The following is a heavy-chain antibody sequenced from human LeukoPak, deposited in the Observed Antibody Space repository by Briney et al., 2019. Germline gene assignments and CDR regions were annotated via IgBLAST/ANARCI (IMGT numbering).Heavy chain of an antibody. J-gene: IGHJ5*02. CDR2: IIPILGIA. CDR3: ARNSPAAGTSGFFAH. V-gene: IGHV1-69*04. CDR1: GGTFSSYA. D-gene: IGHD6-13*01. Sequence: ASVKDSCKASGGTFSSYAGSWVRQAPGEGVEWMGRIIPILGIANYAQKFQGRVTITADKSTSTAYMELSSLRSEDTAVYYCARNSPAAGTSGFFAHWGQGTLVTVSS.